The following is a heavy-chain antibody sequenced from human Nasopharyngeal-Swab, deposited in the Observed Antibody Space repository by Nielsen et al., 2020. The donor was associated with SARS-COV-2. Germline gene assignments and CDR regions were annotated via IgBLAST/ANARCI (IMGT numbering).Heavy chain of an antibody. V-gene: IGHV3-11*05. CDR3: ARDKDGFDY. J-gene: IGHJ4*02. CDR2: ISSSSSYA. CDR1: GFTFSDYY. Sequence: GGSLRLSGAASGFTFSDYYMSWIRQAPGKGREGGSYISSSSSYANYADSVKGRFTISRDNAKNSLYLQMNSLRAEDTAVYYCARDKDGFDYWGQGTLVTVSS.